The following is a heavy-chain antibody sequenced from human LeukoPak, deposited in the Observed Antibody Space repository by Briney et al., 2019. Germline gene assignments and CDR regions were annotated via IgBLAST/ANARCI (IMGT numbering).Heavy chain of an antibody. Sequence: GGSLRLSCAASGFTFSDAWTNWVRLAPGKGLEWVGRIKSRNRGETVDYAAPVQGRFTISRDDSKTTVYLQMNSLKTEDTAIYYCTTDGSTTLSNTFDYWGQGTLVTVSS. CDR1: GFTFSDAW. CDR2: IKSRNRGETV. D-gene: IGHD1-26*01. V-gene: IGHV3-15*01. J-gene: IGHJ4*02. CDR3: TTDGSTTLSNTFDY.